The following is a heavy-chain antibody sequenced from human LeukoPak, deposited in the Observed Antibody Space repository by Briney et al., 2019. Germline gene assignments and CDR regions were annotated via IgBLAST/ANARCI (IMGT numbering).Heavy chain of an antibody. CDR2: ISADGGTK. J-gene: IGHJ4*02. V-gene: IGHV3-30-3*01. Sequence: PGRSLRLPCAASGFIFRAYVMHWVRQAPGKGLEWVALISADGGTKYHADSVKGRFTISRDDSKNTLYLQMSSLSAEDTAVYYCARDPGDSNDFHYFDSWGQGTLVTVSS. CDR3: ARDPGDSNDFHYFDS. CDR1: GFIFRAYV. D-gene: IGHD3-22*01.